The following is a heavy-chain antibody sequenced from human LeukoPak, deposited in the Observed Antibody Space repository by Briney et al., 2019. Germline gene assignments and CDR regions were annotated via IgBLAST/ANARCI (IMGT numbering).Heavy chain of an antibody. CDR2: ISYDGSNK. Sequence: GGSLRLSCAASGFTFSSYGMHWDRQAPGKGLEWVAVISYDGSNKYYADSVKGRFTISRDNSKNTLYLQMNSLRAEDTAVYYCANQGGGWYVGYWGQGTLVTVSS. V-gene: IGHV3-30*18. J-gene: IGHJ4*02. CDR1: GFTFSSYG. CDR3: ANQGGGWYVGY. D-gene: IGHD6-19*01.